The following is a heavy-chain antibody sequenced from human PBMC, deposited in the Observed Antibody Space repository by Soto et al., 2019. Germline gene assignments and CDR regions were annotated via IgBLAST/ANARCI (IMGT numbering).Heavy chain of an antibody. V-gene: IGHV3-23*01. CDR2: ISGSGGST. D-gene: IGHD4-4*01. Sequence: GGSLRLSCAASGFTFSSYAISWVRQAPGKGLEWVSAISGSGGSTYYADSAKGRFTISRDNSKNTLYLQMNSLRAEDTAVYYCAKDPYSNYDYYYYGMDVWGQGTTVTVSS. CDR3: AKDPYSNYDYYYYGMDV. J-gene: IGHJ6*02. CDR1: GFTFSSYA.